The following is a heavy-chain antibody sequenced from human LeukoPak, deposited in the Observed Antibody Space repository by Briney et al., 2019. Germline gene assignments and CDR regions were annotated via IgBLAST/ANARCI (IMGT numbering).Heavy chain of an antibody. Sequence: GGSLRLSCAASGFTFSNYWMSWVRQAPGKGLEWVANIKQDGSEKYYVDSVKGRFTISRDNAKNSLYLQMNSLRAEDTAVYYCARGPYDSSGYYYWGQGTLVTVSS. CDR1: GFTFSNYW. CDR3: ARGPYDSSGYYY. D-gene: IGHD3-22*01. CDR2: IKQDGSEK. V-gene: IGHV3-7*05. J-gene: IGHJ4*02.